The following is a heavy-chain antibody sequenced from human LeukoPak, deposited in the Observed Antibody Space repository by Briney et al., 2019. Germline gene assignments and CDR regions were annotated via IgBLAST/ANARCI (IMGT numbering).Heavy chain of an antibody. Sequence: GGSLRLSCEGSGFTFSSYEMNWGRQAPGKGLEWVAYIGTGGDSIYYADSVRGRFTISRDNAKNSLSLQLNSLTVDDTAVYYCARDRGVSVAGTTYWYFDLWGRGTLVTVSS. CDR2: IGTGGDSI. D-gene: IGHD3-10*01. V-gene: IGHV3-48*03. CDR3: ARDRGVSVAGTTYWYFDL. J-gene: IGHJ2*01. CDR1: GFTFSSYE.